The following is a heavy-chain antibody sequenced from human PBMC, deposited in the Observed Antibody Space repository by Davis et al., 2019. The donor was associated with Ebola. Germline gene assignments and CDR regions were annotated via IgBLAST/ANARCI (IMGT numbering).Heavy chain of an antibody. V-gene: IGHV1-3*01. CDR2: INAGNGNT. Sequence: ASVKVSCKASGYTYTSYAMHWVRQAPGQRLEWMGWINAGNGNTKYSQKFQGGVTITRDTSSSTAYFELSSLSSEDTAVYYCARGSGSYYEYFQHWGQGTLVTVSS. CDR1: GYTYTSYA. J-gene: IGHJ1*01. CDR3: ARGSGSYYEYFQH. D-gene: IGHD1-26*01.